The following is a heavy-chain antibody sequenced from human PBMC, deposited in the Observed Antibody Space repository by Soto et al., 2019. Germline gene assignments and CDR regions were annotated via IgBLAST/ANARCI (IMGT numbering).Heavy chain of an antibody. CDR1: GFTFSSYA. D-gene: IGHD1-26*01. V-gene: IGHV3-30-3*01. Sequence: QVQLVESGGGVVQPGRSLRLSCAASGFTFSSYAMHWARQAPGKGLEWVAVISYDGNNKYYADSVKGRFTISRDNSKNTLYLQMNSLRAEDTAVYYCAREGVWEPRLYYFDYWGQGTLVTVSS. CDR2: ISYDGNNK. J-gene: IGHJ4*02. CDR3: AREGVWEPRLYYFDY.